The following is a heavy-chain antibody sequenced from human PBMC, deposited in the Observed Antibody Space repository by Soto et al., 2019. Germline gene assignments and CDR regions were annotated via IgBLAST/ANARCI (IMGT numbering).Heavy chain of an antibody. V-gene: IGHV3-23*01. CDR3: ARDFSMVIVAPGY. D-gene: IGHD5-12*01. CDR2: VSGGTGTT. J-gene: IGHJ4*02. CDR1: GFTFSSSG. Sequence: GGSLRLSCAASGFTFSSSGMSWVRQAPGKGLEWVSGVSGGTGTTHYADSVKGRFTISRDNSKNTVYLQINALRAEDTAVYYCARDFSMVIVAPGYWGQGTLVTVSS.